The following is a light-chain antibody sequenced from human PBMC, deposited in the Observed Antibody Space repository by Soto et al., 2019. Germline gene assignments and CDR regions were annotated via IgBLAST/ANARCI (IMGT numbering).Light chain of an antibody. CDR1: QSVTSY. Sequence: EIVLTQSPATLSLSPGERATLSCRASQSVTSYLVWYQQKPDQAPRLLIYDASNRAAGIPARFTGSGSGTDSTLTISSLEPEDFAVYYCQHRSTWPFTFGQGTRLEIK. V-gene: IGKV3-11*01. J-gene: IGKJ5*01. CDR2: DAS. CDR3: QHRSTWPFT.